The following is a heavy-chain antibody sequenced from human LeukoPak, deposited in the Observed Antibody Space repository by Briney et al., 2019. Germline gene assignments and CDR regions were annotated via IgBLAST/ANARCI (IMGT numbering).Heavy chain of an antibody. CDR3: AKGDDILTGASDY. V-gene: IGHV3-23*01. J-gene: IGHJ4*02. CDR1: GFTFSSYA. Sequence: PGGSLRLSCAASGFTFSSYAMSWARQAPGKGLEWVSAISGSGGSTYYADSVKGRFTISRDNSKNTLYLQMNSLRAEDTAVYYCAKGDDILTGASDYWGQGTLVTVSS. CDR2: ISGSGGST. D-gene: IGHD3-9*01.